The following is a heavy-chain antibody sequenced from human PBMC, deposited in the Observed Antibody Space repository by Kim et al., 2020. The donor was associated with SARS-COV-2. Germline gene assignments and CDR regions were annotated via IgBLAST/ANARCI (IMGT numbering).Heavy chain of an antibody. V-gene: IGHV3-30-3*01. CDR3: ASPSPVDTAMVTDY. J-gene: IGHJ4*02. CDR2: ISYDGSNK. CDR1: GFTFSSYA. Sequence: GGSLRLSCAASGFTFSSYAMHWVRQAPGKGLEWVAVISYDGSNKYYADSVKGRFTISRDNSKNTLYLQMNSLRAEDTAVYYCASPSPVDTAMVTDYWGQGTLVTVSS. D-gene: IGHD5-18*01.